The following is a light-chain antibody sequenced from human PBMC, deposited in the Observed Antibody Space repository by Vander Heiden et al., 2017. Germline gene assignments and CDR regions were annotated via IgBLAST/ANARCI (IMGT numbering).Light chain of an antibody. Sequence: QAVVTQEPSLPVSPDGPVTLTCASSTGAVTSSHYPYWFQQRPGQAPRTLIYDTNKKHSWTPARFSGSLLGGKAALTLSGAQPEDEAEYYCLLSYSGSRPVVFGGGTKLTVL. V-gene: IGLV7-46*01. J-gene: IGLJ2*01. CDR2: DTN. CDR3: LLSYSGSRPVV. CDR1: TGAVTSSHY.